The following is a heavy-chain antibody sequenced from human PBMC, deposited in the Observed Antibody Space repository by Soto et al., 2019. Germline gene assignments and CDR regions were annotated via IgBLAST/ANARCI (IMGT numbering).Heavy chain of an antibody. Sequence: GGSLRLSCAASGFTVSSNYMSWVRQAPGKGLEWVSVIYSGGSTYYADSVKGRFTISRDNSKNTLYLQMNSLRAEDTAVYYCARVPVTPHYYYYYMDVWGKGTTVTVSS. V-gene: IGHV3-66*01. CDR3: ARVPVTPHYYYYYMDV. D-gene: IGHD4-4*01. CDR2: IYSGGST. CDR1: GFTVSSNY. J-gene: IGHJ6*03.